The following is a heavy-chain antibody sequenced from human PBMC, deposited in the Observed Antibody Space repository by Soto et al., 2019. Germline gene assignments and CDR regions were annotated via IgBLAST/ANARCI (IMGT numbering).Heavy chain of an antibody. CDR2: ISYDGSNK. CDR1: GFTFSSYA. J-gene: IGHJ6*02. Sequence: PGGSLRLSCAASGFTFSSYAMHWVRQAPGKGLEWVAVISYDGSNKYYADSVKGRFTISRDNSKNTLYLQMNSLRAEDTAVYYCARDREDFWSGPPPYYYYGMDVWGQGTTVTVSS. V-gene: IGHV3-30-3*01. D-gene: IGHD3-3*01. CDR3: ARDREDFWSGPPPYYYYGMDV.